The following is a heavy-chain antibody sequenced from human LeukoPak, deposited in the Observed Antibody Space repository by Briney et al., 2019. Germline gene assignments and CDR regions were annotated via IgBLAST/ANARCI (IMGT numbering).Heavy chain of an antibody. V-gene: IGHV4-4*07. CDR1: GGSISSYY. D-gene: IGHD3-22*01. Sequence: SETLSLTCTVSGGSISSYYWSWIRQPAGKGLEWIGRIYTSGSTNYNPSLKSRVTKSVDTSKNQFSLKLSSVTAADTAVYYCARGAKYYYDSSGYANYYYYYMDVWGKGTTVTVSS. CDR2: IYTSGST. J-gene: IGHJ6*03. CDR3: ARGAKYYYDSSGYANYYYYYMDV.